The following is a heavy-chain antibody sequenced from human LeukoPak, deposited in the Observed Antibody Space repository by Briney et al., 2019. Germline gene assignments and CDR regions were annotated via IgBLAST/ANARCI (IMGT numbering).Heavy chain of an antibody. CDR3: ARDKYSSSWYTGGSYFDY. Sequence: GGSLRLSCAASGFTFSSYWMSWARQAPGKGLEWVANIKQDGSEKYYVDSVKGRFTISRDNAKNSLYLQMNSLRAEDTAVYYCARDKYSSSWYTGGSYFDYWGQGTLVTVSS. D-gene: IGHD6-13*01. CDR1: GFTFSSYW. CDR2: IKQDGSEK. V-gene: IGHV3-7*01. J-gene: IGHJ4*02.